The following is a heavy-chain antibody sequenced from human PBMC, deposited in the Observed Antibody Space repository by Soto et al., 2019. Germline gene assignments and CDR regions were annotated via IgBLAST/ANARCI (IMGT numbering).Heavy chain of an antibody. V-gene: IGHV4-59*01. J-gene: IGHJ6*03. D-gene: IGHD3-3*01. CDR1: GGSISSYY. Sequence: ETLSLTCTVSGGSISSYYWSWIRQPPGKGLEWIGYIYYSGSTNYNPSLKSRVTISVDTSKNQFSLKLSSVTAADTAVYYCARGSTIFGVVPHYYYMDVWGKGTTVTVSS. CDR3: ARGSTIFGVVPHYYYMDV. CDR2: IYYSGST.